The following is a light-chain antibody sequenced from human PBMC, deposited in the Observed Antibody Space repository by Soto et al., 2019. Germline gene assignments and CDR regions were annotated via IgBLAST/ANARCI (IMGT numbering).Light chain of an antibody. CDR2: EVN. CDR1: RSDVGGYDY. CDR3: SSYVDTNSFI. V-gene: IGLV2-8*01. Sequence: QSALTQPPSASGSLGQSVTISCTGTRSDVGGYDYVSWYQQHPGKGPKVLIYEVNKRPSGVPDRFSGSKSGNTASLTVSGLQHEDEADSYRSSYVDTNSFIFGTGTKVTVL. J-gene: IGLJ1*01.